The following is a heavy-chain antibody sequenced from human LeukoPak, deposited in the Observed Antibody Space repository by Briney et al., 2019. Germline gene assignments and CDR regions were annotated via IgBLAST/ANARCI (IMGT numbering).Heavy chain of an antibody. J-gene: IGHJ4*02. CDR3: ARAEAYYYGSGSYFTLGPPSYYFDY. CDR2: MNPNSGNT. V-gene: IGHV1-8*03. CDR1: GYTFTSYD. Sequence: ASVKVSCKASGYTFTSYDINWVRQATGQGLEWMGWMNPNSGNTGYAQKFQGRVTITRNTSISTAYMGLSSLRSEDTAVYYCARAEAYYYGSGSYFTLGPPSYYFDYWGQGTLVTVSS. D-gene: IGHD3-10*01.